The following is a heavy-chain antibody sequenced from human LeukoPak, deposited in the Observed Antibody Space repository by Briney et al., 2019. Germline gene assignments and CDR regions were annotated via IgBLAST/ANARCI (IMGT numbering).Heavy chain of an antibody. CDR3: ARDNRYYGSGSYIDY. Sequence: QSGGSLRLSCAASGFTFSSYGMHWVRQAPGKGLEWVAVVWYDGSNKYYADSVKGRFTISRDNSKNTLYLQMNSLRAEDTAVYYCARDNRYYGSGSYIDYWGQGTLVTVSS. CDR2: VWYDGSNK. D-gene: IGHD3-10*01. J-gene: IGHJ4*02. V-gene: IGHV3-33*01. CDR1: GFTFSSYG.